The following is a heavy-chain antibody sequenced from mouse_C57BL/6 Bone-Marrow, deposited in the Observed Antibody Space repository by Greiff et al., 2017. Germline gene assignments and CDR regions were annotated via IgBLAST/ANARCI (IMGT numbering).Heavy chain of an antibody. V-gene: IGHV1-82*01. D-gene: IGHD2-3*01. Sequence: QVQLQQSGPELVKPGASVKISCKASGYAFSSSWMNWVKQRPGKGLEWIGRIYPGDGDTNYNGKFKGKATLTADKSSSTAYMQLCSLTSEDSAVYFCSRLDGYYVGYWGQGTTLTVSS. CDR3: SRLDGYYVGY. CDR2: IYPGDGDT. CDR1: GYAFSSSW. J-gene: IGHJ2*01.